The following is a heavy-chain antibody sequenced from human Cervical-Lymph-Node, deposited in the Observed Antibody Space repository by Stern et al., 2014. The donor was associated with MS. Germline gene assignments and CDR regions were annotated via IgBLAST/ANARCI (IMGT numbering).Heavy chain of an antibody. CDR1: GFTFSDYY. V-gene: IGHV3-11*01. CDR3: ARVTTPITMIVVVEYYFDY. CDR2: ISSSGSTI. D-gene: IGHD3-22*01. Sequence: DQLVESGGGLVKPGGSLRLSCAASGFTFSDYYMSWIRQAPGKGLEWVSYISSSGSTIYYADSVKGRFTISRDNAKNSLYLQMNSLRAEDTAVYYCARVTTPITMIVVVEYYFDYWGQGTLVTVSS. J-gene: IGHJ4*02.